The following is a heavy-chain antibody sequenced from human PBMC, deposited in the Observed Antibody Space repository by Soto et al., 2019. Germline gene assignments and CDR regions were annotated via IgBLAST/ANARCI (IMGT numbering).Heavy chain of an antibody. J-gene: IGHJ3*02. CDR2: IIPIFGTA. D-gene: IGHD6-6*01. CDR1: GGTFSSYA. CDR3: AGSSSPLDAFDI. V-gene: IGHV1-69*01. Sequence: QVQLVQSGAEVKKTGSSVKVSCKASGGTFSSYAISWVRQAPGQWLEWMGGIIPIFGTANYAQKFQGRVTITADDSTSTAYMELSSLGSEDTAVYYCAGSSSPLDAFDIWGQGTMVTVSS.